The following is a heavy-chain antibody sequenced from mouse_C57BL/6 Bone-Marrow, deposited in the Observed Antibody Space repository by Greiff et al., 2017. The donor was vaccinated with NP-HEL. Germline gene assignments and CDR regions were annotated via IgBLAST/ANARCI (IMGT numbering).Heavy chain of an antibody. V-gene: IGHV1-81*01. J-gene: IGHJ4*01. Sequence: VQRVESGAELARPGASVKLSCKASGYTFTSYGISWVKQRTGQGLEWIGEIYPRSGNTYYNEKFKGKATLTADKSSSTAYMELRSLTSEDSAVYFCARGGLRRVYYAMDYWGQGTSVTVSS. D-gene: IGHD2-4*01. CDR3: ARGGLRRVYYAMDY. CDR1: GYTFTSYG. CDR2: IYPRSGNT.